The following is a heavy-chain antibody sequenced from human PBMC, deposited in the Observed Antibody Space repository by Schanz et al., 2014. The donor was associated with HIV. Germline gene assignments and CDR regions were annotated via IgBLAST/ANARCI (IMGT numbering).Heavy chain of an antibody. CDR2: TYYRGST. V-gene: IGHV4-34*01. CDR3: AANYYDTSGCDY. CDR1: GGSFSGYY. D-gene: IGHD3-22*01. J-gene: IGHJ4*02. Sequence: QVQLKQWGAGLLKPSETLSLTCAVYGGSFSGYYWSWIRQHPGKGLEWIGYTYYRGSTYYNPSLKSRLTISLDTSKNQFSLNLSSVTAADTAVYYCAANYYDTSGCDYWGQGTLVTVSS.